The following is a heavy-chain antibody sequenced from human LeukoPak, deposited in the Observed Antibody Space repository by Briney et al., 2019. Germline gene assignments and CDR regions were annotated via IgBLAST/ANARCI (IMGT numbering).Heavy chain of an antibody. J-gene: IGHJ6*02. D-gene: IGHD6-19*01. V-gene: IGHV3-30-3*01. CDR3: ARDKAVAGPYYYYGMDV. CDR1: GFTFSSYA. CDR2: ISYDGSNK. Sequence: GGSLRLSCAASGFTFSSYAMQWVRQAPGKGLEWVAVISYDGSNKYYADSVKGRFTISRDNSKNTLYLQMNSLRAEDTAAYYCARDKAVAGPYYYYGMDVWGQGTTVTVSS.